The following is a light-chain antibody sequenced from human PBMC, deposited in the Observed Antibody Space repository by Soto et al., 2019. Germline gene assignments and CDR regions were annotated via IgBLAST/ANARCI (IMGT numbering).Light chain of an antibody. CDR1: SSEVGGYDH. V-gene: IGLV2-14*03. CDR3: SSYTNKGTLR. Sequence: QSALTQPASVSGSPGQSITISFTGTSSEVGGYDHVSWYQQHPGKAPKLIIYDVTVRPSGISPRFPGSKSDNAASLPVPGLQPEDEADYYCSSYTNKGTLRFGGGTKLTVL. CDR2: DVT. J-gene: IGLJ3*02.